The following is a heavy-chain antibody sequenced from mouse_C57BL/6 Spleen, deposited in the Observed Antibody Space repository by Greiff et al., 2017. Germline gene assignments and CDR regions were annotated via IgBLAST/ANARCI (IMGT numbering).Heavy chain of an antibody. CDR1: GFNIKDDY. CDR2: IDPENGDT. J-gene: IGHJ2*01. V-gene: IGHV14-4*01. Sequence: VQLQQSGAELVRPGASVKLSCTASGFNIKDDYMHWVKQRPEQGLEWIGWIDPENGDTEYASKFQGKATITADTSSNTAYLQLSSQTSEDTAVYYCTTSNYVRTYFDYWGQGTTLTVSS. D-gene: IGHD2-5*01. CDR3: TTSNYVRTYFDY.